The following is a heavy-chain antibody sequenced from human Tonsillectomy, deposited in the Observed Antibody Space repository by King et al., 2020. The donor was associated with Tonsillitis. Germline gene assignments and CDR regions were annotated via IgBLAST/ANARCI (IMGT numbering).Heavy chain of an antibody. CDR2: INPNSGGT. J-gene: IGHJ5*02. Sequence: QLVQSGAEVKKPGASVKVSCKASGYTLTGYYMHWVRQAPGQGLEWMGWINPNSGGTNYAQKFQGRVTMTRDTSISTAYMELSRLRSEDTAVYYCARGGWLRLRRDGCWGGSWFDPWGQGTLVTVSS. CDR3: ARGGWLRLRRDGCWGGSWFDP. D-gene: IGHD3-16*01. V-gene: IGHV1-2*02. CDR1: GYTLTGYY.